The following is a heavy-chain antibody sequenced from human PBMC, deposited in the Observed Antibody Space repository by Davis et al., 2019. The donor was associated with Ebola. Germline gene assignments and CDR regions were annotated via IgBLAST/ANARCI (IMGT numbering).Heavy chain of an antibody. CDR3: AGRRYKNLAWLAYWFDP. V-gene: IGHV4-38-2*01. CDR1: GYSISSGYY. J-gene: IGHJ5*02. Sequence: PSETLSLTCAVSGYSISSGYYWGWIRQPPGKGLEWIGSIYHSGSTYYNPSLKSRVTISVDTSKNQFSLKLSSVTAADTAVYYCAGRRYKNLAWLAYWFDPWGQGTLVTVSS. CDR2: IYHSGST. D-gene: IGHD3/OR15-3a*01.